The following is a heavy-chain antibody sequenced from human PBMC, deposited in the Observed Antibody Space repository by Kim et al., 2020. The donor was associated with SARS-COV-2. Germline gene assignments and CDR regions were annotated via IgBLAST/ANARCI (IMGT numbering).Heavy chain of an antibody. CDR1: GGSFSGYY. Sequence: SETLSLTCAVYGGSFSGYYWSWIRQPPGKGLEWIGEINHSGSTNYNPSLKSRVTISVDTSKNQFSLKLSSVTAADTAVYYCARGRGSFWGQGTLVTVSS. V-gene: IGHV4-34*01. J-gene: IGHJ4*02. CDR3: ARGRGSF. CDR2: INHSGST. D-gene: IGHD1-26*01.